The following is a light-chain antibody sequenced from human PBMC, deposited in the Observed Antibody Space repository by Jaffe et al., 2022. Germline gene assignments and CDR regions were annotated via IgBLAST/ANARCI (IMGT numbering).Light chain of an antibody. CDR2: GAS. CDR1: QSVSSSY. J-gene: IGKJ1*01. V-gene: IGKV3-20*01. CDR3: QQYGSSPPWT. Sequence: EIVLTQSPGTLSLSPGERATLSCRASQSVSSSYLAWYQQKPGQAPRLLIYGASNRATDIPDRFSGSGSGTDFTLTISRLEPEDFAVYYCQQYGSSPPWTFGLGTKVEIK.